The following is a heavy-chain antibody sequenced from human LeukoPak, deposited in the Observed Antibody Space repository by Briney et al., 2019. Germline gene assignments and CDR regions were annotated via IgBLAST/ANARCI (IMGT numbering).Heavy chain of an antibody. CDR1: GGTFSSYA. V-gene: IGHV1-69*13. J-gene: IGHJ4*02. CDR2: IIPIFGTA. D-gene: IGHD3-10*01. Sequence: ASVKVSCKASGGTFSSYAISWVRQAPGQGLEWMGGIIPIFGTANYAQKFQGRVTITADESTSTAYMELSSLRSEDTAVYYCARALWFGELFYYFDYWGQGTLVTVSS. CDR3: ARALWFGELFYYFDY.